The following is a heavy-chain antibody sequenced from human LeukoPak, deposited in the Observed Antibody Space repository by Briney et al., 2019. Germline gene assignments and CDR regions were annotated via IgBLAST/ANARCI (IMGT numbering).Heavy chain of an antibody. D-gene: IGHD1-26*01. CDR1: GFAFGSHW. V-gene: IGHV3-74*01. CDR3: TRDGSGSRIPFDY. CDR2: IESDASNT. J-gene: IGHJ4*02. Sequence: PGRSLRLSCAASGFAFGSHWMHWVRQAPGKGLVWVARIESDASNTRYADSVKGRFTISRDNANKTLYLQMNSLRAEDTAVYYCTRDGSGSRIPFDYWGQGTLVTVSS.